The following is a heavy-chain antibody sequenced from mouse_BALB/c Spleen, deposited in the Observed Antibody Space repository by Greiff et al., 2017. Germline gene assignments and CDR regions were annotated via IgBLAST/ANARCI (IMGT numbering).Heavy chain of an antibody. Sequence: DVKLVESGGGLVKPGGSLKLSCAASGFTFSDYYMYWVRQTPEKRLEWVATTSDGGSYTYYPDSVKGRFTISRDNAKNNLYLQMSSLKSEDTAMYYCARGVYYGNPWFAYWGQGTLVTVSA. CDR1: GFTFSDYY. V-gene: IGHV5-4*02. J-gene: IGHJ3*01. CDR3: ARGVYYGNPWFAY. CDR2: TSDGGSYT. D-gene: IGHD2-1*01.